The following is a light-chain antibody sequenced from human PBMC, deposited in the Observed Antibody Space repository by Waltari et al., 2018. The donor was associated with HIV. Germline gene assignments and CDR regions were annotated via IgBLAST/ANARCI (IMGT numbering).Light chain of an antibody. CDR3: GTWDSSLSAYV. CDR2: ENN. CDR1: SSNIGNNF. Sequence: QSVLTQPPSVSAAPRKKVTISCSGSSSNIGNNFVSWYQQPPGTAPKLLFYENNKRPSGIPDRFSGSKSGTSATLGITGLQTGDEADYYCGTWDSSLSAYVFGTGTKVTVL. V-gene: IGLV1-51*02. J-gene: IGLJ1*01.